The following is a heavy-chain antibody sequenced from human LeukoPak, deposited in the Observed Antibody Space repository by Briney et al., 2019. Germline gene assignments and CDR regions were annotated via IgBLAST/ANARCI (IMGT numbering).Heavy chain of an antibody. J-gene: IGHJ6*04. CDR3: AELGITMIGGV. D-gene: IGHD3-10*02. CDR2: ISDSGGSI. CDR1: GFTFSSYA. Sequence: KTGGSLRLSCAASGFTFSSYAMSWVRQDPGKGLEWISAISDSGGSIYYADSVKGRFTISRDNAKNSLYLQMNSLRAEDTAVYYCAELGITMIGGVWGKGTTVTISS. V-gene: IGHV3-23*01.